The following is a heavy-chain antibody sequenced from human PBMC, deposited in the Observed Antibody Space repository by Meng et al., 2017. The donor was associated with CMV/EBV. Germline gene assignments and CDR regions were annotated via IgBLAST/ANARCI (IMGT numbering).Heavy chain of an antibody. D-gene: IGHD2-2*01. CDR3: ARDLVVLPAAARGYYVYAMDV. J-gene: IGHJ6*02. CDR1: GGTFSSYA. V-gene: IGHV1-69*05. Sequence: SVKVSCKASGGTFSSYAISWVRQAPGQGLEWMGGIIPLFGTANYAQKFQGRVTITTDESTSTAYMELRSLRSDDTAVYYCARDLVVLPAAARGYYVYAMDVWGQGTTVTVSS. CDR2: IIPLFGTA.